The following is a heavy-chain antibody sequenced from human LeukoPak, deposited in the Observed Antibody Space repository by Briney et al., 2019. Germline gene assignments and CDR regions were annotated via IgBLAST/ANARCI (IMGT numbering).Heavy chain of an antibody. CDR2: ISYDGSNK. CDR1: GFTFSSYC. J-gene: IGHJ6*02. CDR3: AKDRGSGSYYSYGMDV. D-gene: IGHD3-10*01. V-gene: IGHV3-30*18. Sequence: GGSLRLSCAASGFTFSSYCMHWVRQAPGKGLEWVAVISYDGSNKYYADSVKGRFTISRDNSKNTLYLQMNSLRAEDTAVYYCAKDRGSGSYYSYGMDVWGQGPTVTVSS.